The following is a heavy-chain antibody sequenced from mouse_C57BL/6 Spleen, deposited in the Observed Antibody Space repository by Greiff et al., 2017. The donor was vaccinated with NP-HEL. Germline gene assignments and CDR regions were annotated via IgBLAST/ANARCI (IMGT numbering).Heavy chain of an antibody. J-gene: IGHJ3*01. Sequence: QVQLQQPGAELVMPGASVKLSCKASGYTFTSYWMHWVKQRPGQGLEWIGEIDPSDSYTNYNQKFKGKSTLTVDKSSSTAYMQLSSLTSEDSAVYYCAREGLRPGVWFAYWGQGTLVTVSA. V-gene: IGHV1-69*01. CDR1: GYTFTSYW. CDR2: IDPSDSYT. CDR3: AREGLRPGVWFAY. D-gene: IGHD2-4*01.